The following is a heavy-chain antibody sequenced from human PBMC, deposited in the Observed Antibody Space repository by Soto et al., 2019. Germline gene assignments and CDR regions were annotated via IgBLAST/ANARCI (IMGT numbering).Heavy chain of an antibody. D-gene: IGHD3-10*02. J-gene: IGHJ4*02. V-gene: IGHV3-74*01. CDR3: VRAYVDYVDY. Sequence: PGGSLRLSCAVSGFTFSSFWMHWVRQAPGKGLVWVSRINSDGSSTTYADSVKGRFTISRDNAKNTLYLQMNSLRAEDTAVYYCVRAYVDYVDYCGQRNLVPVSS. CDR1: GFTFSSFW. CDR2: INSDGSST.